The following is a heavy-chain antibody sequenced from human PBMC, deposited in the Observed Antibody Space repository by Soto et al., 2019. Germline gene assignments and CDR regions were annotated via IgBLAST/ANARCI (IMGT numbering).Heavy chain of an antibody. CDR3: VRHRGKACVGECYSGDY. CDR1: GYCFTSYW. J-gene: IGHJ4*02. D-gene: IGHD2-21*01. Sequence: AESLTLSCKVSGYCFTSYWIAWVRQMHGKGMEWMGTMYPGDSDTRYSPSFQEQLTISADKSISTAYLQWSSLMASDTAMYYCVRHRGKACVGECYSGDYWGQGTLVTVSS. CDR2: MYPGDSDT. V-gene: IGHV5-51*01.